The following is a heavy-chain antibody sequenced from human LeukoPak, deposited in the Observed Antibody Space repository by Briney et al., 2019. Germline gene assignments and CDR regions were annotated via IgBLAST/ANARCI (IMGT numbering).Heavy chain of an antibody. J-gene: IGHJ6*02. V-gene: IGHV4-59*01. CDR1: GGSISSYY. CDR3: AREHGDYYYGMDV. CDR2: IYYSGST. Sequence: SETLSLTCTVSGGSISSYYWSWIRQPPGKGLERIGYIYYSGSTNYNPSLKSRVTISVDTSKNQFSLKLSSVTAADTAVYYCAREHGDYYYGMDVWGQGTTVTVS. D-gene: IGHD4-17*01.